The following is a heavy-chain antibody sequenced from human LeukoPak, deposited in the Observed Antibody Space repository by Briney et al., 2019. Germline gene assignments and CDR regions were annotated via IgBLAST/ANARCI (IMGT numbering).Heavy chain of an antibody. CDR2: ISSSSSYM. J-gene: IGHJ6*03. Sequence: GGSLRLSCAASGFTFSGYSMNWVRQAPGKGLEWVSSISSSSSYMYYADSVKGRFTISRDNTKNSLYLQMNSLRAEDTAVYYCASLTFYDSSGYPYMDVWGKGTTVTVSS. CDR1: GFTFSGYS. V-gene: IGHV3-21*01. CDR3: ASLTFYDSSGYPYMDV. D-gene: IGHD3-22*01.